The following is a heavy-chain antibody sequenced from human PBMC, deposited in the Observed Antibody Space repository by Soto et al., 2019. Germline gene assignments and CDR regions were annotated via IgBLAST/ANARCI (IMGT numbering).Heavy chain of an antibody. D-gene: IGHD1-26*01. V-gene: IGHV1-69*13. Sequence: GASLEVCWEARGGAFSSCSRRWVRQAPGQGLEWMGGIIPIFGTANYAQKFQGRVTITADESTSTAYMELSSLRSGDTALHSGARDGGATQNLDYGGQGSLVTGSS. CDR2: IIPIFGTA. CDR3: ARDGGATQNLDY. CDR1: GGAFSSCS. J-gene: IGHJ4*02.